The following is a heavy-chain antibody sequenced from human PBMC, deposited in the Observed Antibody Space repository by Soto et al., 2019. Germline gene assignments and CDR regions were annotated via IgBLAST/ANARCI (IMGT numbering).Heavy chain of an antibody. CDR3: AEVRRGWSGVDV. V-gene: IGHV4-30-4*01. CDR1: GGSITGGDYC. CDR2: TDYRGST. Sequence: QVQLQESRPGLVKTSRTLSLTCTVSGGSITGGDYCWSWIRQTPGKGLQWIGYTDYRGSTYYSPSFRGRSRISVDTSKNQCSVRVTSVTAADTAVHYCAEVRRGWSGVDVWGQGPTVTVSS. J-gene: IGHJ6*02. D-gene: IGHD6-19*01.